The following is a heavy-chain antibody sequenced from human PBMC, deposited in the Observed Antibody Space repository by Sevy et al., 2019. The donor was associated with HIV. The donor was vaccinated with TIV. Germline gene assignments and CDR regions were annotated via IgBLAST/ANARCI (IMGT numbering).Heavy chain of an antibody. CDR2: LSFGCGKI. J-gene: IGHJ4*02. D-gene: IGHD2-8*01. Sequence: GGSLRLSCAASGFDLYEYSMSWIRQAPGKGLEWVATLSFGCGKINYADSVKGRFTISRDNSKNSFYLQMENLRVEDTALYYCAREGCSRPHDYWGQGTRVTVSS. V-gene: IGHV3-23*01. CDR3: AREGCSRPHDY. CDR1: GFDLYEYS.